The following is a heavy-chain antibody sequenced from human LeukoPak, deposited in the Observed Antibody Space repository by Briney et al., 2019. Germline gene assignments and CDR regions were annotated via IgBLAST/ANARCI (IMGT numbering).Heavy chain of an antibody. D-gene: IGHD1-26*01. CDR3: ARVIVAGALM. V-gene: IGHV1-18*01. CDR2: ISAYSGNT. J-gene: IGHJ4*02. CDR1: GGTFSSYA. Sequence: ASVKVSCKASGGTFSSYAITGVRKAPGQGLEWMGWISAYSGNTNYAQKLHGRVTMTTDTSTSTAYMELRSLRSDDTAVYYCARVIVAGALMWGQGTLVTVSS.